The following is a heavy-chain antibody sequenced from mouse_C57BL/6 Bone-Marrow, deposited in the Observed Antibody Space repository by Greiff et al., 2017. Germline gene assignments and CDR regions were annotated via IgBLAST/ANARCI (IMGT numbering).Heavy chain of an antibody. D-gene: IGHD2-13*01. CDR2: IDPSDSYT. J-gene: IGHJ4*01. CDR1: GYTFTSYW. Sequence: QVQLQQPGAELVKPGASVKLSCKASGYTFTSYWMQWVKQRPGQGLEWIGEIDPSDSYTNYNQKFKGKATLTVDTSSSTAYMQLSSLTSEDSAVYYCARERGDGDYEYYSMDYWGQGTSVTVSS. V-gene: IGHV1-50*01. CDR3: ARERGDGDYEYYSMDY.